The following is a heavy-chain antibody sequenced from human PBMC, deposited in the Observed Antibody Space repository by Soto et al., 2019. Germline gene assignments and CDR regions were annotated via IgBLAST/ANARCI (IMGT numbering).Heavy chain of an antibody. V-gene: IGHV1-69*01. D-gene: IGHD3-22*01. CDR3: ARGNYYDSSGYYYEDYYYGMDV. CDR2: IIPIFGTA. J-gene: IGHJ6*02. CDR1: GGTFSSCA. Sequence: QVQLVQSGAEVKKPGSSVKVSCKASGGTFSSCAISWVRQAPGQGLEWMGGIIPIFGTANYAQKLQGRVTITADESTSTAYMELSSLRSEDTAVYYCARGNYYDSSGYYYEDYYYGMDVWGQGTTVTVSS.